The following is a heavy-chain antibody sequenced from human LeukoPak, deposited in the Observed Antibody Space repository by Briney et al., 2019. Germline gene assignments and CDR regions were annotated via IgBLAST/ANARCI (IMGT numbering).Heavy chain of an antibody. J-gene: IGHJ4*02. V-gene: IGHV3-30*04. CDR3: ARDTAMYYFDY. CDR2: ISYDGSNK. Sequence: GWSLRLSCAASGFTFSSYAMHWVRQAPGKGLEWVAVISYDGSNKYYADSVKGRFTISRDNSKNTLYLQMNSLRAEDTAVYYCARDTAMYYFDYWGQGTLVTVSS. CDR1: GFTFSSYA. D-gene: IGHD4-17*01.